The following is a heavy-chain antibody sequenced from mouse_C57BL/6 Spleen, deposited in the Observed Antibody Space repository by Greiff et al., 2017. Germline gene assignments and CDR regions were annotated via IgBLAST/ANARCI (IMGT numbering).Heavy chain of an antibody. J-gene: IGHJ3*01. D-gene: IGHD2-1*01. V-gene: IGHV1-9*01. CDR3: ARLRGNYWFAY. CDR1: GYTFTGYW. Sequence: QVQLKESGAELMKPGASVKLSCKATGYTFTGYWIEWVKQRPGHGLEWIGEILPGSGSTNYNEKFKGKATFTADTSSNTAYMQLSSLTTEVSAIYYCARLRGNYWFAYWGQGTLVTVSA. CDR2: ILPGSGST.